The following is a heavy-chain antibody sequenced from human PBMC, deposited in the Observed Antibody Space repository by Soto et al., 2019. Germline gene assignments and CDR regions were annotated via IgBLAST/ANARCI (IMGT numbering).Heavy chain of an antibody. D-gene: IGHD3-3*01. V-gene: IGHV3-30*18. CDR1: GFTFSSYG. CDR3: AKGRAIAVYGVDNLFDY. CDR2: ISHDGSNK. Sequence: VGSLSLSCAGSGFTFSSYGVHWVRQAPGKGLEWVAVISHDGSNKYYADSVKGRFTISRNNSKNTLYLQMSSIGADDAAVYFCAKGRAIAVYGVDNLFDYWGLGTLVTVSS. J-gene: IGHJ4*01.